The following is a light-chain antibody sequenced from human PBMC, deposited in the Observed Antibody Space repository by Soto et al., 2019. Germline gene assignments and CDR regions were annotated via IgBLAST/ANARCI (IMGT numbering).Light chain of an antibody. CDR2: AAS. CDR3: QKYNTVPRT. J-gene: IGKJ1*01. Sequence: DIQITQSPSSLSASVGDRVTITCRASQGISHFLAWYQQKPGKVPKLLIYAASILQSGVPPRFSGSGSGTEFTLTISSLQPEDVATYYCQKYNTVPRTFGQGTKVEI. V-gene: IGKV1-27*01. CDR1: QGISHF.